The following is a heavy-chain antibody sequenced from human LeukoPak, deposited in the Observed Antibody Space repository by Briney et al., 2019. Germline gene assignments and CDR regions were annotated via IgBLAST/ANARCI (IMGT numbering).Heavy chain of an antibody. J-gene: IGHJ4*02. Sequence: GGSLRLSCAASGFTFSSYSMNWVRQAPGKGLEWVSSITRSNYIYYADSVKGRFTISRDNAKNSLYLQMNSLRAEDTAVYYCARGRYSSALGFDYWGQGTLVTVSS. CDR1: GFTFSSYS. CDR2: ITRSNYI. CDR3: ARGRYSSALGFDY. V-gene: IGHV3-21*01. D-gene: IGHD6-19*01.